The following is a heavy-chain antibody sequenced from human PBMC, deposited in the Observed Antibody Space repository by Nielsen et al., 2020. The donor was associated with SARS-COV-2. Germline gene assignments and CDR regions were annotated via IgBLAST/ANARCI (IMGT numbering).Heavy chain of an antibody. J-gene: IGHJ5*02. CDR3: ARDLGYVGPIDL. CDR2: ISSSKGYI. D-gene: IGHD2-2*01. V-gene: IGHV3-21*01. CDR1: GFIFSNYN. Sequence: GESLKIPCAAPGFIFSNYNMNWVRQAPGKGLEWVSVISSSKGYIYYADSVKGRFTISRDTAKDSLYLQMDSLRAEDTAIYYCARDLGYVGPIDLWGGGTLVSVSS.